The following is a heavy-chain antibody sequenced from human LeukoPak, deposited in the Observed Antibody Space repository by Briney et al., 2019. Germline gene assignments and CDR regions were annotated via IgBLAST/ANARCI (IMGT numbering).Heavy chain of an antibody. CDR3: TPVVGDMVFTNAY. Sequence: GGSLRLSCAASGFTFSDSAMYWVRQASGKGLEWVGRIRSKPHNYATAYAASVKGRFTLSRDDSENTAFLQMNSLRTEDTAVYYCTPVVGDMVFTNAYWGQGTLVTVSS. D-gene: IGHD5/OR15-5a*01. J-gene: IGHJ4*02. CDR2: IRSKPHNYAT. V-gene: IGHV3-73*01. CDR1: GFTFSDSA.